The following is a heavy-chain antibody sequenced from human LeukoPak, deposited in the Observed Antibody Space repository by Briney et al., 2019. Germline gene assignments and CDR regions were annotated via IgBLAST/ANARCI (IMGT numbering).Heavy chain of an antibody. CDR2: IYYSGST. V-gene: IGHV4-59*08. J-gene: IGHJ4*02. Sequence: SETLSLTCTVSGGSISSYYWSWIRQPPGKGLEWIGYIYYSGSTNYNPSLKSRVTISVDTSKNQCSLRLSSVTAADTAVYYCARLSIYDTSGYYYEGKYFDYWGQGTLVTVSS. CDR1: GGSISSYY. D-gene: IGHD3-22*01. CDR3: ARLSIYDTSGYYYEGKYFDY.